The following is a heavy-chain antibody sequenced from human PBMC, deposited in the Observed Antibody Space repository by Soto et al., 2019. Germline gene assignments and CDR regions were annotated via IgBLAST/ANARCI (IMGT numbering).Heavy chain of an antibody. J-gene: IGHJ4*02. CDR1: GGSISSSSYY. D-gene: IGHD5-18*01. CDR2: IYYSGST. CDR3: GRQPETRNSYGPSDY. V-gene: IGHV4-39*01. Sequence: SETLSLTCTVSGGSISSSSYYWGWIRQPPGKGLEWIGSIYYSGSTYYNPSLKSRVTISVDTSKNQFSLKLSSVTAADTAVYYCGRQPETRNSYGPSDYWGEGPLVTVPS.